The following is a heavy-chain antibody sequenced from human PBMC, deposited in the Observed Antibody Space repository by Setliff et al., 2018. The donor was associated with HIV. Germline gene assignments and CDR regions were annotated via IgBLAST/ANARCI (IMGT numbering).Heavy chain of an antibody. J-gene: IGHJ4*02. V-gene: IGHV4-59*08. CDR1: GGSINSYY. CDR2: IGYNGDT. CDR3: ARHAAGPDGPFDY. Sequence: ASETLSLTCTVSGGSINSYYWNWIRQSPGKGLEWIGYIGYNGDTSYNPSLKSRVTISVDTSKNQFSLKLSSVIAADTAVYYCARHAAGPDGPFDYWGQGTLVTVSS.